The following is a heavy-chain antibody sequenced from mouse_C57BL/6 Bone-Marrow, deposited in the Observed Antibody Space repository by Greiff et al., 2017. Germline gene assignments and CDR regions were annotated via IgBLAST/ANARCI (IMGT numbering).Heavy chain of an antibody. J-gene: IGHJ3*01. CDR1: GYAFSSSW. D-gene: IGHD3-2*02. Sequence: QVQLQQSGPELVKPGASVKISCKASGYAFSSSWMNWVKQRPGKGLEWIGRIYPGDGDTNYNGKFKGKATLTADKSSSTAYVQLSSLTSEDSAVYFCARQLRLPAWFAYWGQGTLVTVSA. CDR2: IYPGDGDT. V-gene: IGHV1-82*01. CDR3: ARQLRLPAWFAY.